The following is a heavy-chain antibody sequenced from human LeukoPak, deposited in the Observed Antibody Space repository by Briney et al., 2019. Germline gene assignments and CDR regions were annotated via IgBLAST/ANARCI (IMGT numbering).Heavy chain of an antibody. V-gene: IGHV1-18*01. CDR3: ARDHHKSIAAAGIDY. D-gene: IGHD6-13*01. CDR2: ISAYNGNT. CDR1: GYTFTSYG. Sequence: PSVKVSCKASGYTFTSYGISWVRQAPGQGLEWMGWISAYNGNTNYAQKFQGRVTITRDTSASTAYMELSSLRSEDTAVYYCARDHHKSIAAAGIDYWGQGTLVTVSS. J-gene: IGHJ4*02.